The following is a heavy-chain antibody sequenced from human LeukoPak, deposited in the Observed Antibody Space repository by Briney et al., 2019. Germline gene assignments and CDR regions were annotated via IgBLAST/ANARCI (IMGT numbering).Heavy chain of an antibody. D-gene: IGHD4/OR15-4a*01. J-gene: IGHJ6*03. CDR1: GLTFSSYW. V-gene: IGHV3-74*01. CDR3: ARDRRLWNMDV. CDR2: INSDGSTT. Sequence: PGGSLRLSCAASGLTFSSYWMHWVRQAPGKGLVWVSRINSDGSTTTYADSVKGRFTISRDNAKNTLYLQMNSLRAEDTAVYYCARDRRLWNMDVWGTGTTVTISS.